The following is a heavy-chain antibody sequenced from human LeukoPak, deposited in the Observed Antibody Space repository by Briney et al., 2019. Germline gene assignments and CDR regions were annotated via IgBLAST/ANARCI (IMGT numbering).Heavy chain of an antibody. Sequence: GGSLRLSCAASGFTFSSYAMSWLRQAPGKGLEWVSSISGSGGSTYYADSVKGRFTISRDNSKNTLYLQMNSLRADDTAVYYCAKDPGIAVAGLFDYWGQGTLVTVSS. V-gene: IGHV3-23*01. CDR1: GFTFSSYA. CDR3: AKDPGIAVAGLFDY. J-gene: IGHJ4*02. D-gene: IGHD6-19*01. CDR2: ISGSGGST.